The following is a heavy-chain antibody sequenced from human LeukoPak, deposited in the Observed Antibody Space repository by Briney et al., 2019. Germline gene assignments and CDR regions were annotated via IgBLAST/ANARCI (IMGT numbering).Heavy chain of an antibody. Sequence: ASVKVSCKASGYTFTSYGISWVRQAPGQGLEWMGWISAYNGNTNYAQKLQGRVTMTTDTSTSTAYMELRRLRSDDTAGYYCAREPQSYDYVWGNYRYPGYWGQGTLVTVSS. CDR1: GYTFTSYG. D-gene: IGHD3-16*02. J-gene: IGHJ4*02. CDR3: AREPQSYDYVWGNYRYPGY. CDR2: ISAYNGNT. V-gene: IGHV1-18*01.